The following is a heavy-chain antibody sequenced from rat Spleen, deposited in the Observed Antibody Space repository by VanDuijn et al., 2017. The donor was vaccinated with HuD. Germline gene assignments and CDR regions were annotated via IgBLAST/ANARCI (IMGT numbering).Heavy chain of an antibody. D-gene: IGHD1-3*01. Sequence: EVQLVESGGGLVRPGRSLKLSCAASGFTFSNYDMAWVRQAPTKGLEWIASISIAGGNTYYPDSVKGRFTISRDNAKSTLYLQMNSLRSEDTATYCCTRVLYGSLYLDYWGQGVMVTVSS. J-gene: IGHJ2*01. V-gene: IGHV5-25*01. CDR2: ISIAGGNT. CDR1: GFTFSNYD. CDR3: TRVLYGSLYLDY.